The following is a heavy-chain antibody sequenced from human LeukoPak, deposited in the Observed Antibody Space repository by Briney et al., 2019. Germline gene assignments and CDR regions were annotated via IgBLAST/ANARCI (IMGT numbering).Heavy chain of an antibody. V-gene: IGHV4-39*07. J-gene: IGHJ4*02. CDR2: IYYSGST. D-gene: IGHD6-19*01. Sequence: SETLSLTCTVSGGSISSSNYYWGWIRQPPGKGLEWIGTIYYSGSTYYNPSLKSRVTISVDTSKNQFSLKLSSVTAADTAVYYCARGGSSGWYTLSRFDYWGQGTLVTVSS. CDR3: ARGGSSGWYTLSRFDY. CDR1: GGSISSSNYY.